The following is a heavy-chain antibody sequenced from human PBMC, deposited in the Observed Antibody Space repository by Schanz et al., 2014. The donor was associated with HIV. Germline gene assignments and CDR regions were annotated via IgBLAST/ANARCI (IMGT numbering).Heavy chain of an antibody. Sequence: VQLVESGGGVVQPGRSLRLSCAASGFTFGNYDMHWVRQPEGKGLEWVSVVSTDGVAQYAGSVKGRFTISRENAINALHLQMNRLRVGDTAVYYCVRGDRKTPIFGVGIPFYCMDAWGQGTAVTVSS. CDR3: VRGDRKTPIFGVGIPFYCMDA. D-gene: IGHD3-3*01. V-gene: IGHV3-13*01. CDR1: GFTFGNYD. CDR2: VSTDGVA. J-gene: IGHJ6*02.